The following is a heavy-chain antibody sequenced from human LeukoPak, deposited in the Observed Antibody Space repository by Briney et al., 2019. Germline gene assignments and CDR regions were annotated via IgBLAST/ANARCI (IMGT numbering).Heavy chain of an antibody. CDR1: GCTFSSYA. CDR2: IIPIFGTA. V-gene: IGHV1-69*13. Sequence: GASVKVSCKASGCTFSSYAISWVRQAPGQGLEWMGGIIPIFGTANYAQKFQGRVTITADESTSTAYMELSSLRSEDTAVYYCARGHDGYHDYWGQGTLVTVSS. J-gene: IGHJ4*02. CDR3: ARGHDGYHDY. D-gene: IGHD5-24*01.